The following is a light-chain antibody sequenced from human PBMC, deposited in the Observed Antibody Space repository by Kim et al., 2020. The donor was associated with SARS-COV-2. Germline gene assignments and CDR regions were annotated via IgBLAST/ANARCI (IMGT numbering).Light chain of an antibody. V-gene: IGKV1-6*01. CDR2: SAS. Sequence: AIQMTQSPSSLSTSVGDTVTITCRASQVIRNDLGWYQQKPGKAPKLLIYSASSLQSGVPSRFSGSGSGTDFTLTISSLQPEDFATYYCIQDYNYPYTFGQGTKLEI. CDR3: IQDYNYPYT. CDR1: QVIRND. J-gene: IGKJ2*01.